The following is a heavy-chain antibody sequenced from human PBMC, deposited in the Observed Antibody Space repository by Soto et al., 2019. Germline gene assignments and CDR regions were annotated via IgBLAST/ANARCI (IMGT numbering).Heavy chain of an antibody. CDR1: GGSISSGGYS. Sequence: QLQLQESGSGLVKPSQTLSLTCAVSGGSISSGGYSWSWIRQPPGKGLEWIGYIYHSGSTYYNPYLRRRVTISVDRSKNQFSLKLSSVTAADTAVYYCARNDYDILTGYWGRWFDPWGQGTLVTVSS. D-gene: IGHD3-9*01. CDR3: ARNDYDILTGYWGRWFDP. J-gene: IGHJ5*02. V-gene: IGHV4-30-2*01. CDR2: IYHSGST.